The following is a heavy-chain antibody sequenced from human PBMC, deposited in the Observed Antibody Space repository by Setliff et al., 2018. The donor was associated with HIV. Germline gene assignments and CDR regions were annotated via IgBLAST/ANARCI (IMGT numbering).Heavy chain of an antibody. CDR3: ARAAAGNWFDP. V-gene: IGHV4-61*02. D-gene: IGHD6-13*01. Sequence: SETLSLTCTVSGGSNSSGSYYWSWIRQPAGKGLEWIGRIYTSGSTNYNPSLKSRVTISVDTSKNQFSLKLSSVTAADTAVYYCARAAAGNWFDPWGQGTLVTVSS. CDR2: IYTSGST. CDR1: GGSNSSGSYY. J-gene: IGHJ5*02.